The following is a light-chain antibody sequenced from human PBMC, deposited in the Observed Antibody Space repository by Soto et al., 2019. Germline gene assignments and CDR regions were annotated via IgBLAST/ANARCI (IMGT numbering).Light chain of an antibody. CDR1: QSVGSN. CDR2: GAS. CDR3: QQYNNWPPWT. Sequence: IEMTQSPATLSVSPGERATLSCGASQSVGSNLAWYQQKPDQAPRLLIYGASTRATGLPARFSGSGSGTEFTLTISSLQSEDFAVYYGQQYNNWPPWTFGQGTKVDI. V-gene: IGKV3-15*01. J-gene: IGKJ1*01.